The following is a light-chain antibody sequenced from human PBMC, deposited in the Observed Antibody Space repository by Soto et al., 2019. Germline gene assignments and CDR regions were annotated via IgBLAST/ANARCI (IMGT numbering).Light chain of an antibody. CDR3: QQYDSLAQCT. CDR2: DAS. J-gene: IGKJ4*01. CDR1: QDIKNY. V-gene: IGKV1-33*01. Sequence: DIQMTQSPSSLSASVGDRVTITCQASQDIKNYLNWYQQKPGKAPKLLIYDASNLETGVPSRFSGGGSGTDFTITITSLQPEDLATYYGQQYDSLAQCTFGGGTKVEFE.